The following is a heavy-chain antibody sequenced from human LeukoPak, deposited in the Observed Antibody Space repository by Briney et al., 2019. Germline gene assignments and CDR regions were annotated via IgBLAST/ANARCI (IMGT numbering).Heavy chain of an antibody. CDR3: ARGVGMMVGDAFDI. J-gene: IGHJ3*02. CDR2: ISYDGSNK. CDR1: GFTFSSYA. V-gene: IGHV3-30-3*01. Sequence: GSLRLSCAASGFTFSSYAMHWVRQAPGKGLEWVAVISYDGSNKYYADSVKGRFTISRDNSKNTLYLQMNSLRAEDTAVYYCARGVGMMVGDAFDIWGQGTMVTVSS. D-gene: IGHD2-15*01.